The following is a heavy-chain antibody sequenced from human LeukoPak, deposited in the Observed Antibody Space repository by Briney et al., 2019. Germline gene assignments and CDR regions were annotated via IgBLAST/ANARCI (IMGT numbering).Heavy chain of an antibody. D-gene: IGHD3-10*01. Sequence: ASVKVSCKASGGTFSSYAISWERQAPGQGLEWMGIINPSGGSTSYAQKFQGRVTMTRDTSTSTVYMELSSLRSEDTAVYYCARALVRGAYSFDYWGQGTLVTVSS. J-gene: IGHJ4*02. CDR2: INPSGGST. CDR3: ARALVRGAYSFDY. V-gene: IGHV1-46*01. CDR1: GGTFSSYA.